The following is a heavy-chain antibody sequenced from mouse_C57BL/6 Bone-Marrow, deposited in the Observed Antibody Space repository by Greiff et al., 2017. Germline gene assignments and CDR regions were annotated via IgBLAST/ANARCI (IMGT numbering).Heavy chain of an antibody. Sequence: QVQLKQPGAELVKPGASVKLSCKASGYTFTSYWMQWVKQRPGQGLEWIGEIDPSDSYTNYNQKFKGKATLTVDTSSSTAYMQLSSLTSEDSAVYYCARVGIYYSNWYFDVWGTGTTVTVSS. V-gene: IGHV1-50*01. D-gene: IGHD2-5*01. CDR3: ARVGIYYSNWYFDV. CDR2: IDPSDSYT. CDR1: GYTFTSYW. J-gene: IGHJ1*03.